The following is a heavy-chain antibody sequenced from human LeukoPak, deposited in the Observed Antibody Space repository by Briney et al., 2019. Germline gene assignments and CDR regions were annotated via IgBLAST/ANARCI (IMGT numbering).Heavy chain of an antibody. V-gene: IGHV3-7*04. CDR2: IKPDGSER. Sequence: GGSLRLSCAASGFAFSSNWMTWVRQAPGKGLEWVANIKPDGSERYYVESVKGRFTISRDNAKNSVFLQMDSLRAEDTALYYCARDYDWGQGTLVTVS. D-gene: IGHD3-16*01. J-gene: IGHJ4*02. CDR3: ARDYD. CDR1: GFAFSSNW.